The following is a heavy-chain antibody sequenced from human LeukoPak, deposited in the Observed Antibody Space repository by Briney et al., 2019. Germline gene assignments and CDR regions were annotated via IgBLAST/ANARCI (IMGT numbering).Heavy chain of an antibody. Sequence: PGGSLRLSCAASGVTFSGYSMNWVRQAPGKGLEWVSAITATSLHIYYADSVKGRFTISRDNAKNSLYLQMNSLRAEDTAVYYCARASRDSSGYYTWGQGTLVAVSS. V-gene: IGHV3-21*01. D-gene: IGHD3-22*01. CDR1: GVTFSGYS. J-gene: IGHJ5*02. CDR2: ITATSLHI. CDR3: ARASRDSSGYYT.